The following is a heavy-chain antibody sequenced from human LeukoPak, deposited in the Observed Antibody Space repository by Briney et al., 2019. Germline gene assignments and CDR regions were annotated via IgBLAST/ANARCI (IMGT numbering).Heavy chain of an antibody. CDR2: INHSGST. CDR1: GGSISSGGYY. V-gene: IGHV4-30-2*01. D-gene: IGHD5-18*01. CDR3: ARGKTWIQLWNTRYFDY. Sequence: KASQTLSLTCTVSGGSISSGGYYWSWIRQPPGKGLEWIGEINHSGSTNYNPSLKSRVTISVDTSKNQFSLKLSSVTAADTAVYYCARGKTWIQLWNTRYFDYWGQGTLVTVSS. J-gene: IGHJ4*02.